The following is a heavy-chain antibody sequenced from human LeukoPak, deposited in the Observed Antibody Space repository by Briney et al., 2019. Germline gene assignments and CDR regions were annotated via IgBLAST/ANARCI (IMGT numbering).Heavy chain of an antibody. CDR3: ARAPSYSSNWYDY. CDR1: GGTFRSYA. Sequence: ASVRVSCQASGGTFRSYAISWVRQAPGQGLEWMGRIIPIFGTAKYAQKFQGRVTITTDESTSTAYVELSSLTSEDTAVYYCARAPSYSSNWYDYWGRGTLVTVSS. V-gene: IGHV1-69*05. D-gene: IGHD6-19*01. J-gene: IGHJ5*01. CDR2: IIPIFGTA.